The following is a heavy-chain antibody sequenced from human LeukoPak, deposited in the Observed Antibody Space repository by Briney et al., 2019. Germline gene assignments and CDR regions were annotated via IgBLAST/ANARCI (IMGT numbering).Heavy chain of an antibody. D-gene: IGHD3-10*01. V-gene: IGHV3-23*01. CDR2: ITGSGDST. CDR3: VRHIISGFFDP. J-gene: IGHJ5*02. Sequence: GGSLRLSCVASGFTFNLHAMSWVRQAPGKGLEWVSTITGSGDSTYYTDAVKGRLTISRDNSKSALYLQMNSLRVDDTAVYFCVRHIISGFFDPWGQGTLVTVSS. CDR1: GFTFNLHA.